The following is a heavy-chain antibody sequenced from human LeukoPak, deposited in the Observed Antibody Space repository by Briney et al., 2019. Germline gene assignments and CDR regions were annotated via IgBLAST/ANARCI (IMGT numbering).Heavy chain of an antibody. D-gene: IGHD1-26*01. J-gene: IGHJ3*02. Sequence: GGSLRLSCAASGFTFSAYYMSWIRQALGKGLEWVSYISDSSGYTKDADSVKGRFTISRDNAKKSLYLQMNSRRAEDTAVYYCARDRVGGSYVFDIWGQGTMVTVSS. CDR3: ARDRVGGSYVFDI. V-gene: IGHV3-11*06. CDR2: ISDSSGYT. CDR1: GFTFSAYY.